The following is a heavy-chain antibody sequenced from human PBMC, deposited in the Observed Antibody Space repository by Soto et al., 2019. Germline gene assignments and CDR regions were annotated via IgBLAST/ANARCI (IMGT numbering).Heavy chain of an antibody. D-gene: IGHD2-15*01. CDR3: ASMIRYCSGGSCSTGWFDP. Sequence: SETLFLTCTVSGGSISSGGYYWSWIRQHPGKGLEWIGYIYYSGSTYYNPSLKSRVTISVDTSKNQFSLKLSSVTAADTAVYYCASMIRYCSGGSCSTGWFDPWGQGTLVTVSS. CDR1: GGSISSGGYY. CDR2: IYYSGST. J-gene: IGHJ5*02. V-gene: IGHV4-31*03.